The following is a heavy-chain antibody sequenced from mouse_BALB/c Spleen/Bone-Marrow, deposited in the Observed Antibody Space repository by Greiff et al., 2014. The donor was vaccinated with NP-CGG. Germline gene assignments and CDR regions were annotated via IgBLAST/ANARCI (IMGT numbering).Heavy chain of an antibody. J-gene: IGHJ1*01. CDR3: ARVTDTFYYGSSYWYFDV. CDR1: GFTFSSYA. V-gene: IGHV5-6-5*01. D-gene: IGHD1-1*01. CDR2: ISSGGIT. Sequence: DVMLVESGGGLVKPGGSLKLSCAASGFTFSSYAMSWVRQTPEKRLEWVASISSGGITYYPDSVKGRFTISRDNVRNILYLQMSSLRSEDTAMYYCARVTDTFYYGSSYWYFDVWGAGTTVTVSS.